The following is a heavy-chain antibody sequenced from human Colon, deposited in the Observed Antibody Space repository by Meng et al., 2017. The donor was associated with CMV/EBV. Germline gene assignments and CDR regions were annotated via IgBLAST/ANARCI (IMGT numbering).Heavy chain of an antibody. D-gene: IGHD2-21*01. J-gene: IGHJ3*02. CDR3: AKGLSYYTDPNFDAFDI. CDR2: IRSDGTKT. Sequence: GESLKISCEMSGFIFSQGWMSWVRQAPGKGLEWVAYIRSDGTKTYYADSVKGRFTSSRDNSKNTLYLQMNSVRAEDTAVYYCAKGLSYYTDPNFDAFDIWGQGTVVTVSS. CDR1: GFIFSQGW. V-gene: IGHV3-30*02.